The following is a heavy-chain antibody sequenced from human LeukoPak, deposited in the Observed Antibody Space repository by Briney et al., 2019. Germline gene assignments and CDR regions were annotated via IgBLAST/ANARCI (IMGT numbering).Heavy chain of an antibody. V-gene: IGHV3-11*04. D-gene: IGHD6-13*01. CDR3: ARDRSSTRGRMECLDY. J-gene: IGHJ4*02. CDR2: ISSSGSTI. CDR1: GFTFSDYY. Sequence: KSGGSLRLSCAASGFTFSDYYMSWIRQAPGKGLEWVSYISSSGSTIYYADSVKGRFTISRDNAKNSLYLQVNSLRAEDTAVYYCARDRSSTRGRMECLDYWGQGTLVTVSS.